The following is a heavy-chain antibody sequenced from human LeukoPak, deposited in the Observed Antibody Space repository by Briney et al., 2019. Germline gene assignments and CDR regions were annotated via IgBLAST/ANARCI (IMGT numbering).Heavy chain of an antibody. CDR2: ISAYNGNT. J-gene: IGHJ6*03. Sequence: GASVKVSCKASDYTFTMYGVHWVRQAPGQGLEWMGWISAYNGNTNYAQKFKGRVTMTTDPLTTTAHMEMRSLRSDDTAVYYCAREGEGVPGAMSWFQYYYYYMDVWGKGTTVIVSS. V-gene: IGHV1-18*01. D-gene: IGHD2-2*01. CDR3: AREGEGVPGAMSWFQYYYYYMDV. CDR1: DYTFTMYG.